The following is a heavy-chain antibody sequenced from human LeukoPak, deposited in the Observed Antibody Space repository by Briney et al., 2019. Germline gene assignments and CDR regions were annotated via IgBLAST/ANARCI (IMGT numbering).Heavy chain of an antibody. D-gene: IGHD4-23*01. CDR3: ASTRGGGNSGYYGMDV. Sequence: GGSLRLSCAASGFTFSSSSMNWVRQAPEKGLEWVSYISTSGGTIYYADSVKGRFTISRDNAKNSLYLQMDSLRAEDTAVYYCASTRGGGNSGYYGMDVWGQGTTVTVSS. CDR1: GFTFSSSS. J-gene: IGHJ6*02. CDR2: ISTSGGTI. V-gene: IGHV3-48*01.